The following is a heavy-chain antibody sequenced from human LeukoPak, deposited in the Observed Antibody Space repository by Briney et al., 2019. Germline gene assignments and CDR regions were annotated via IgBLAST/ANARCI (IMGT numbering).Heavy chain of an antibody. J-gene: IGHJ4*02. Sequence: GASLRLSCAASGFTFSSYAMSWVRQAPGKGLEWVSAISGSGGSTYYADSVKGRFTISRDNSKNTLYLQMNSLRAEDTAVYYCAKAGRGIAAAGTAPFDYWGQGTLVTVSS. V-gene: IGHV3-23*01. CDR3: AKAGRGIAAAGTAPFDY. CDR2: ISGSGGST. D-gene: IGHD6-13*01. CDR1: GFTFSSYA.